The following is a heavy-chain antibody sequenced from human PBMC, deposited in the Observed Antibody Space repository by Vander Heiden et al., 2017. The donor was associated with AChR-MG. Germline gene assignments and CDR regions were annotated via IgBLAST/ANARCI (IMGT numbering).Heavy chain of an antibody. CDR2: IYPGDSDT. CDR1: GYSFTSYW. D-gene: IGHD2-21*01. CDR3: ARWGDPRPYYYYYYGMDV. Sequence: EVQLVQSGAEVKKPGESLKLSCKGSGYSFTSYWIDWVRQMPRKGLEWMGIIYPGDSDTRYSPSFQGQVTISADKSISTAYLQWSSLKASDTAMYYCARWGDPRPYYYYYYGMDVWGQGTTVTVSS. J-gene: IGHJ6*02. V-gene: IGHV5-51*03.